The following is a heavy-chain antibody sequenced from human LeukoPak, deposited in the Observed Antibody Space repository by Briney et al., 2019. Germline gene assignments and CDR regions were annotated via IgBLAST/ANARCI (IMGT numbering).Heavy chain of an antibody. CDR3: AKGHSDFGTGFDL. CDR1: GFRFSDFA. Sequence: GGSLRLSCAASGFRFSDFAMSWVRQAPGKGLECVSVISASGVRTYSAESVKARFTISRDNSKNTLYLQMNSLTADDTAVYYCAKGHSDFGTGFDLWGRGTLVTVS. J-gene: IGHJ4*02. V-gene: IGHV3-23*01. CDR2: ISASGVRT. D-gene: IGHD4-17*01.